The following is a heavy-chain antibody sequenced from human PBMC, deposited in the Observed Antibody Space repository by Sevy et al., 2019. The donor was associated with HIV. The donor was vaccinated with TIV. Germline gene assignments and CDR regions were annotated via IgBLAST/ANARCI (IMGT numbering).Heavy chain of an antibody. CDR3: ARANGDNYYYGMDV. J-gene: IGHJ6*02. D-gene: IGHD4-17*01. V-gene: IGHV3-30-3*01. CDR1: GFTFSSYA. CDR2: ISYDGSTK. Sequence: GGSLRLSCAASGFTFSSYAMHWVRQAPGKGLEWVAVISYDGSTKYYADSMKGRFTISRDNSKNTLYLQMNSLRAEDTAVYYCARANGDNYYYGMDVWGQGTTVTVSS.